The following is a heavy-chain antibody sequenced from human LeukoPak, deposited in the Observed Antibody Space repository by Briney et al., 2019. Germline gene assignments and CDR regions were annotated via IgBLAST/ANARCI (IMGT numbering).Heavy chain of an antibody. D-gene: IGHD6-13*01. Sequence: SETLSLTCTVSGGSISSSSHYWGWIRQPPGKGLEWIGDIYYSGTTYYNPSPKSRVTMSIDTSKKQFSLKLSSVTAADTAIYYCARQYSNTWYGWFDPWGQGTLVTVSS. V-gene: IGHV4-39*01. CDR3: ARQYSNTWYGWFDP. J-gene: IGHJ5*02. CDR1: GGSISSSSHY. CDR2: IYYSGTT.